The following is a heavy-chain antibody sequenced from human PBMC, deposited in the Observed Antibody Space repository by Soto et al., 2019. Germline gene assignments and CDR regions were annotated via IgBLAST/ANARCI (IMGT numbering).Heavy chain of an antibody. Sequence: QVQLVQSGAEVKKPGASVKVSCQTSGYNFSAYYFNWVRQAAGQGPEWMGWLNPRNGQTGYVQKFRGRVTMTRDTSIATVYLELSSLTSEDTAIYFCALETDTSMVDYWGQGTLVTVSS. J-gene: IGHJ4*02. V-gene: IGHV1-8*01. CDR1: GYNFSAYY. CDR2: LNPRNGQT. CDR3: ALETDTSMVDY. D-gene: IGHD5-18*01.